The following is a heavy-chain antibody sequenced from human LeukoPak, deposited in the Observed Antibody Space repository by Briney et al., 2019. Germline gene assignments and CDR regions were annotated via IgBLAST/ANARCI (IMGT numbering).Heavy chain of an antibody. CDR1: GFTFDDYA. D-gene: IGHD6-13*01. V-gene: IGHV3-9*01. J-gene: IGHJ6*02. Sequence: GGSLRLSCAASGFTFDDYAMHWVRQAPGKGLEWVSGISWNSGSIGYADSVKGRFTISRDNAKNSLYLQMNSLRAEDTALYYCAKDIIAAAGTLDYYYGVDVWGQGTTVTVSS. CDR3: AKDIIAAAGTLDYYYGVDV. CDR2: ISWNSGSI.